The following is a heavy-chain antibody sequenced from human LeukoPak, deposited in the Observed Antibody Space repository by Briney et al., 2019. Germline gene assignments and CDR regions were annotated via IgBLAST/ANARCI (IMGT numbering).Heavy chain of an antibody. CDR2: IIPIFGTA. CDR1: GGTFSSYA. D-gene: IGHD6-6*01. CDR3: ARSFEYSSSFRPPAY. V-gene: IGHV1-69*06. Sequence: GASVKVSCKASGGTFSSYAISWVRQAPGQGLEWIGGIIPIFGTANYAQKFQGRVTITADKSTSTAYMELSSLRSEDTAVYYCARSFEYSSSFRPPAYWGQGTLVTVSS. J-gene: IGHJ4*02.